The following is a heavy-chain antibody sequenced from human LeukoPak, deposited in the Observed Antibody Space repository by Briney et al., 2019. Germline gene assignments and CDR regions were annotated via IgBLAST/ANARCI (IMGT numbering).Heavy chain of an antibody. D-gene: IGHD5-12*01. Sequence: GGSLRLSCAASGFTFSSYWMHWVRHAPGKGLMWVSRINSDGIITNYADSVKGRFTISRDNAKNTLYLQMNSLRAEDTAVYCCARVRATFSPHFDNWGQGTLVTISS. CDR2: INSDGIIT. CDR1: GFTFSSYW. J-gene: IGHJ4*02. CDR3: ARVRATFSPHFDN. V-gene: IGHV3-74*01.